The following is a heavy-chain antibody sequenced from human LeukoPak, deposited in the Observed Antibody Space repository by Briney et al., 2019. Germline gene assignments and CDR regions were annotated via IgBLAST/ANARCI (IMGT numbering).Heavy chain of an antibody. CDR1: GFTFSSYA. Sequence: RGSLRLSCAASGFTFSSYAMSWVRQAPGKGLEWVSAISGSGGSTYYADSVKGRFTISRDNSKNTLYLQMNSLRAEDTAVYYCARNYGDYVDYYYYGMDVWGQGTTVTVSS. J-gene: IGHJ6*02. CDR2: ISGSGGST. CDR3: ARNYGDYVDYYYYGMDV. D-gene: IGHD4-17*01. V-gene: IGHV3-23*01.